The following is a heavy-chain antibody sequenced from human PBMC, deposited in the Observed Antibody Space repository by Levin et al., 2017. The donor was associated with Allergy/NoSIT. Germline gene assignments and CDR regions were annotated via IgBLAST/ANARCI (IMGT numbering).Heavy chain of an antibody. CDR2: INWNGGST. CDR3: ARDFTGYYGSGSYLA. Sequence: GESLKISCAASGFTFDDYGMSWVRQAPGKGLEWVSGINWNGGSTGYADSVKGRFTISRDNAKNSLYLQMNSLRAEDTALYYCARDFTGYYGSGSYLAWGQGTLVTVSS. D-gene: IGHD3-10*01. J-gene: IGHJ5*02. V-gene: IGHV3-20*04. CDR1: GFTFDDYG.